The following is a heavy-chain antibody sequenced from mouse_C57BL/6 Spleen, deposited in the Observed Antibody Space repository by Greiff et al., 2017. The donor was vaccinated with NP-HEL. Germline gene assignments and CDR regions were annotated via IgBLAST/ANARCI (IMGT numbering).Heavy chain of an antibody. D-gene: IGHD2-12*01. V-gene: IGHV1-81*01. CDR1: GYTFTSYG. CDR2: IYPRSGNT. Sequence: VQLQESGAELARPGASVKLSCKASGYTFTSYGISWVKQRTGQGLEWIGEIYPRSGNTYYNEKFKGKATLTADKSSSTAYMELRSLTSEDSAVYFCARSGDSTTVWYFDVWGTGTTVTVSS. CDR3: ARSGDSTTVWYFDV. J-gene: IGHJ1*03.